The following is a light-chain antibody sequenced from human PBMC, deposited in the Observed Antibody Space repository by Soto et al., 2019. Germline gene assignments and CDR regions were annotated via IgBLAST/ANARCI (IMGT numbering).Light chain of an antibody. J-gene: IGLJ1*01. CDR1: SSDVGLYDY. Sequence: PGQSITISCTGTSSDVGLYDYVSWYQQHPGKAPQLMIYAVSNRPSGVSNRFSASKSGNTASLFISGLQAEDEADYYCSSYTSDSSYVFGSGTKVTVL. CDR3: SSYTSDSSYV. CDR2: AVS. V-gene: IGLV2-14*01.